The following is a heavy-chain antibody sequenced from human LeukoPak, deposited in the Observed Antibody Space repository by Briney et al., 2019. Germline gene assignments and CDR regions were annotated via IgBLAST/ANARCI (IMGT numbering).Heavy chain of an antibody. Sequence: PSETLSLTCSISGGSISIYYWSWIRQPPGKGLEWIGYINTSGSTNYNPSLKSRVTISVDTSKNQFSLKLSSLTAADTAVYYCARQSSGPLRDFEYWGQGTLVTVSS. J-gene: IGHJ4*02. V-gene: IGHV4-4*09. CDR3: ARQSSGPLRDFEY. CDR1: GGSISIYY. D-gene: IGHD3-10*01. CDR2: INTSGST.